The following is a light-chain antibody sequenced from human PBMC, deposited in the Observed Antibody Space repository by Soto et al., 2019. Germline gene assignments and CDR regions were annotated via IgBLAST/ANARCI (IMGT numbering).Light chain of an antibody. Sequence: QSALTQPPSASGTHGQRVTISCSGSSSNIRSNTVNWYQQLPGTAPRLLMYRSDQRPSGVPDRFSGSKSGTSASLAISGLQSEDEADYYCAAWDDSLNGRVFGTGTKVTVL. CDR2: RSD. V-gene: IGLV1-44*01. CDR3: AAWDDSLNGRV. CDR1: SSNIRSNT. J-gene: IGLJ1*01.